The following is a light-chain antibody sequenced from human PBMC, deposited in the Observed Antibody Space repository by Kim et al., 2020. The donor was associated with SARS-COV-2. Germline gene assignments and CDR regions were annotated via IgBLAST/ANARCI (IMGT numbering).Light chain of an antibody. CDR3: SSYTSSSTWV. Sequence: HSITISCTRTRSDIGSYNYVSWYHHHTRKAPKRMIYDVSKRPSGLSNRFSGSKSGNTASLTISGLQDKDGADYYCSSYTSSSTWVFGGGTQLTV. J-gene: IGLJ3*02. CDR1: RSDIGSYNY. CDR2: DVS. V-gene: IGLV2-14*03.